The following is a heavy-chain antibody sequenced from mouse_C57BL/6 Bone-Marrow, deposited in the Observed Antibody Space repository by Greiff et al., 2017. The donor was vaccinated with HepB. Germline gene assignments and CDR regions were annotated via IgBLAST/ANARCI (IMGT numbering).Heavy chain of an antibody. Sequence: VQLQQSGPELVKPGASVKISCKASGYTFTDYYMNWVKQSHGKSLEWIGDINPNNGGTSYNQKFKGKATLTVDKSSSTAYMELRSLTSEDSAVYYCAREGGYISYYFDYWGKGTTLTVSS. J-gene: IGHJ2*01. CDR1: GYTFTDYY. CDR3: AREGGYISYYFDY. CDR2: INPNNGGT. D-gene: IGHD1-1*01. V-gene: IGHV1-26*01.